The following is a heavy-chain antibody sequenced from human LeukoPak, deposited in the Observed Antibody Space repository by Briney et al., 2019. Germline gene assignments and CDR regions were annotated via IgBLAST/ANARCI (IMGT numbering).Heavy chain of an antibody. V-gene: IGHV4-59*01. Sequence: SETLSLTCTVSGDSISSYYWSWIRQPPGKGLEWIGYISYSGSTNYNPSLRSRVTISVDTSKNQFSLKLSSVTAADTAIYYCARGIVGTTWFDYWGQGTLVTVSS. CDR1: GDSISSYY. D-gene: IGHD1-26*01. CDR2: ISYSGST. J-gene: IGHJ4*02. CDR3: ARGIVGTTWFDY.